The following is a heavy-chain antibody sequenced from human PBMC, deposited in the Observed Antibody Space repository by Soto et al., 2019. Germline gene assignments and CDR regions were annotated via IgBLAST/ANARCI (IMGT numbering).Heavy chain of an antibody. CDR1: GGTFSSYA. V-gene: IGHV1-69*13. CDR2: IIPIFGTA. D-gene: IGHD1-26*01. J-gene: IGHJ4*02. CDR3: ARDLSGSYLFDY. Sequence: ASVKVSCTASGGTFSSYAISWVRQAPGQGLEWMGGIIPIFGTANYAQKFQGRVTITADESTSTAYMELSSLRSEDTAVYYCARDLSGSYLFDYWGQGTLVTVSS.